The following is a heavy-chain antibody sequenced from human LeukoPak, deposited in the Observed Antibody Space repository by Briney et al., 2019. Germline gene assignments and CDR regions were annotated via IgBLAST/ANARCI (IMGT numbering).Heavy chain of an antibody. Sequence: GGSLRLSCAASGFTVSSNHMSWVRQAPGKGLEWVSFIYSGGSTYYTDSVEGRFTISRDNSKNTLYLQMNSLRAEDTAVYYCTTDYCSGASCRSDHWGQGTLVTVS. V-gene: IGHV3-53*01. CDR3: TTDYCSGASCRSDH. CDR2: IYSGGST. D-gene: IGHD2-15*01. J-gene: IGHJ4*02. CDR1: GFTVSSNH.